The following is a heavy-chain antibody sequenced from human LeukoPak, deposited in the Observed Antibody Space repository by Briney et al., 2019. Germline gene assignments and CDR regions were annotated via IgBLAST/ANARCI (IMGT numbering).Heavy chain of an antibody. CDR3: ARALERRRVYCGGDCYLHAFDI. CDR2: IIPILGIA. CDR1: GGTFSSYT. J-gene: IGHJ3*02. Sequence: ASVKVSCKASGGTFSSYTISWVRQAPGQGLEWMGRIIPILGIANYAQKFQGRVTITADKSTSTAYMELSSLRSEDTAVYYCARALERRRVYCGGDCYLHAFDIWGQGTMVTVSS. V-gene: IGHV1-69*02. D-gene: IGHD2-21*01.